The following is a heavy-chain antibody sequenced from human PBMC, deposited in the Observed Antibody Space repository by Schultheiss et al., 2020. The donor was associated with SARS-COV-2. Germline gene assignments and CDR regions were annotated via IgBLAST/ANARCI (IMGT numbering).Heavy chain of an antibody. Sequence: GGSLRLSCAASGFTFSSYAMHWVRQAPGKGLEWVAVISYDGGNKYYADSVKGRFTISRDNSKNTLYLQMNSLRAEDTAVYYCAKYTIFGVVKEMKDYYYYYGMDVWGQGTTVTVSS. CDR2: ISYDGGNK. CDR3: AKYTIFGVVKEMKDYYYYYGMDV. J-gene: IGHJ6*02. D-gene: IGHD3-3*01. V-gene: IGHV3-30*07. CDR1: GFTFSSYA.